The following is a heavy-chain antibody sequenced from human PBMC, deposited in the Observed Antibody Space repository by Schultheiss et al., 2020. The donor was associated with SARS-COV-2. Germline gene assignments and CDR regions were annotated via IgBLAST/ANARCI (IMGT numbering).Heavy chain of an antibody. J-gene: IGHJ6*03. Sequence: GESLKISCKGSGYSFTSYWIGWVRQMPGKGLEWMGIIYPGDSDTRYSPSFQGQVTISADKSISTAYLQWSSLKASDTAMYYCARPARVSSGYYKRYYYYYMDVWGQGTTVTVSS. CDR2: IYPGDSDT. V-gene: IGHV5-51*01. D-gene: IGHD3-22*01. CDR3: ARPARVSSGYYKRYYYYYMDV. CDR1: GYSFTSYW.